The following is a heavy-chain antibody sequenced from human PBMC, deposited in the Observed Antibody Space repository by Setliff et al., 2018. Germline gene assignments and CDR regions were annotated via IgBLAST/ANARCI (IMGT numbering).Heavy chain of an antibody. J-gene: IGHJ4*02. CDR2: IRPDGSGN. CDR3: AKDKDVRVDYFDY. CDR1: GFHFSGSW. D-gene: IGHD3-10*01. V-gene: IGHV3-7*03. Sequence: GSLRLSCSASGFHFSGSWMAWVRQAPGQGLEGVADIRPDGSGNFYVDSVRGRFTVSRDNAKSKLYLQMNSLRAEDTAIYYCAKDKDVRVDYFDYWGPGTLVTVSS.